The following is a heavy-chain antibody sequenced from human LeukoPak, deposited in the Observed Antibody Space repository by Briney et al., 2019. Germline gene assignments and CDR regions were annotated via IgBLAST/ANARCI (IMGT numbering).Heavy chain of an antibody. Sequence: SETLSLTCTVSGGSISSYYWSWIRQPPGKGLEWIGYTYYSGSTNYNPSLKSRVTISVDTSKSQFSLKLSSVTAADTAVYYCARVSSNDFWSGYAYYFDYWGQGTLVTVSS. V-gene: IGHV4-59*01. CDR3: ARVSSNDFWSGYAYYFDY. CDR1: GGSISSYY. CDR2: TYYSGST. J-gene: IGHJ4*02. D-gene: IGHD3-3*01.